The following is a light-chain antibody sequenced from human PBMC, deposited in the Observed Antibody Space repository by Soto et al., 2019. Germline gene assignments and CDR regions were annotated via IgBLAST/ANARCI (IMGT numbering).Light chain of an antibody. CDR2: DVS. CDR3: LQRSNWPLT. J-gene: IGKJ4*01. V-gene: IGKV3-11*01. CDR1: QSVSSY. Sequence: EVVLTQSPDTLSLSPGGSATLSCRASQSVSSYLAWYQQRPGQALRLLIYDVSKRATGIPARFSGSGSRTDFTLTITSLEPEDFAIYFCLQRSNWPLTFGGGTKLEIK.